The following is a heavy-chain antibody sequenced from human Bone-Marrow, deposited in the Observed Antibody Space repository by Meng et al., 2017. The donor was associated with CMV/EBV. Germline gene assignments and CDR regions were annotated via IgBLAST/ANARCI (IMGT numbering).Heavy chain of an antibody. CDR2: ISSGGDSI. J-gene: IGHJ4*02. D-gene: IGHD2-21*01. CDR3: AKEAAQSSCNGDCYADF. V-gene: IGHV3-48*04. CDR1: GFSLSNYS. Sequence: GESLKISCEVSGFSLSNYSMSWVRQTPEKGLEWISYISSGGDSIYYADSVKGRFTISRDNAKNSLYLQMNSLRVEDTAIYYCAKEAAQSSCNGDCYADFWGQGTQVTVSS.